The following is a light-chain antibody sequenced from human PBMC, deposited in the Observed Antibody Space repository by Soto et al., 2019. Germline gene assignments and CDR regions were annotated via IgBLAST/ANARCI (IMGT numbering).Light chain of an antibody. CDR3: QQYNNWPS. CDR1: QTVNRN. V-gene: IGKV3-15*01. J-gene: IGKJ5*01. Sequence: ELGMTLSLATLSVSTGERATLSCRASQTVNRNLAWYQQRPGQAPRLLIYDISNRATGVPARFSGSGSETEFTLTIRSLQSEDFAVYFCQQYNNWPSFGHGTRLENK. CDR2: DIS.